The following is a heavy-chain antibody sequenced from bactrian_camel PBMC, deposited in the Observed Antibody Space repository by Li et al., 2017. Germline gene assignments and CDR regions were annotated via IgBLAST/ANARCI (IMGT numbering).Heavy chain of an antibody. CDR1: GYIISTCG. CDR3: AAERANRTDGSDCYEDSWSRSPNY. CDR2: FNGDGTT. V-gene: IGHV3S53*01. J-gene: IGHJ4*01. D-gene: IGHD3*01. Sequence: VQLVESGGGSVQAGGSLRLSCSARGYIISTCGMTWYRQVPGKERALVAGFNGDGTTTYADSVKGRFAISQDNAKNTVYLQMDSLKPEDTAMYYCAAERANRTDGSDCYEDSWSRSPNYRGQGTQVT.